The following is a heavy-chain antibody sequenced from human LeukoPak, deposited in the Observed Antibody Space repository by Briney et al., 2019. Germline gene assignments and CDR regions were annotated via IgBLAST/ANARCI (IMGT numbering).Heavy chain of an antibody. J-gene: IGHJ4*02. CDR1: GGSISSYY. CDR3: ARRLGSGWYHIDY. CDR2: IYYSGSA. V-gene: IGHV4-59*08. Sequence: SETLSLTCTVSGGSISSYYWSWIRQPPGKGLEWIGYIYYSGSANYNPSLKSRVTISVDTSKNQFSLKLSSVTAADTAVYYCARRLGSGWYHIDYWGQGTLVTVSS. D-gene: IGHD6-19*01.